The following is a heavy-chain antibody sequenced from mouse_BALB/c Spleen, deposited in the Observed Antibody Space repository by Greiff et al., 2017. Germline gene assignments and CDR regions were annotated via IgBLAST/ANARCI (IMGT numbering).Heavy chain of an antibody. J-gene: IGHJ4*01. CDR3: ARRAHFPYYGMDY. CDR2: ISYSGST. V-gene: IGHV3-2*02. Sequence: EVKLMESGPGLVKPSQSLSLTCTVTGYSITSDYAWNWIRQFPGNKLEWMGYISYSGSTSYNPSLKSRISITRDTSKNQFFLQLNSVTTEDTATYYCARRAHFPYYGMDYWGQGTSVTVSS. CDR1: GYSITSDYA. D-gene: IGHD3-3*01.